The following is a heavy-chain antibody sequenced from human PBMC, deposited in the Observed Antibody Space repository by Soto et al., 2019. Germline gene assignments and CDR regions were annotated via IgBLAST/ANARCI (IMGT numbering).Heavy chain of an antibody. J-gene: IGHJ4*02. Sequence: QVQLVQSGPEVKKPGASVKVSCRASGYTFTNQGISWVRQAPGQGLEWVAWISPLHGNTDYAQKFQGRVTVTTDTSTSTAYMELRSLTSDDTAXXXXXXXPYVSSWRKIDHWGQGTLVTVSS. CDR1: GYTFTNQG. CDR3: XXXPYVSSWRKIDH. D-gene: IGHD6-13*01. CDR2: ISPLHGNT. V-gene: IGHV1-18*01.